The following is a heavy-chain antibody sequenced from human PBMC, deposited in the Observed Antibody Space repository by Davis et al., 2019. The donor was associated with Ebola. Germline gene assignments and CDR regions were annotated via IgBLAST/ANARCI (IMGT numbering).Heavy chain of an antibody. V-gene: IGHV1-18*01. Sequence: ASVKVSCKTYAYRFSSYGVSWVRQAPGQGLEWMGWISAYNGKTDYAQKFQDRLTMTTDTSTDTAYMELRSLRFDDTGVYYCARAGPTVTHYFDYWGQGTLVTVSS. D-gene: IGHD4-17*01. CDR2: ISAYNGKT. J-gene: IGHJ4*02. CDR3: ARAGPTVTHYFDY. CDR1: AYRFSSYG.